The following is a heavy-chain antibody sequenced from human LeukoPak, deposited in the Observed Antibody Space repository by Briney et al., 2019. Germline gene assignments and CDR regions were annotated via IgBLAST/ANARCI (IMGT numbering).Heavy chain of an antibody. V-gene: IGHV3-7*01. CDR1: GFTFSLST. CDR3: ATGGARFGRFEF. J-gene: IGHJ4*02. CDR2: MKEDGSDI. D-gene: IGHD3-16*01. Sequence: PGESLRLSCTVSGFTFSLSTMSWVRQGPGKGLEWVAKMKEDGSDIYYVDSVKGRFTISRDNSKNALYLQMNSLRPEDTAVYYCATGGARFGRFEFWGQGTLVTVAS.